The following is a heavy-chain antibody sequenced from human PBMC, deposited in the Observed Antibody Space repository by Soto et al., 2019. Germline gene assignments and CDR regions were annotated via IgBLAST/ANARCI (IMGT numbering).Heavy chain of an antibody. CDR2: NSYSGST. CDR3: ARHGGSYSFDY. Sequence: SETLSLTCTVSGGSISSSSYYWGWIRQPPGKGLEWIGYNSYSGSTDYNPSLKSRVTISVDTSKNQFSLKLSSATAADTAVYYCARHGGSYSFDYWGQGTLVTVSS. J-gene: IGHJ4*02. D-gene: IGHD1-26*01. CDR1: GGSISSSSYY. V-gene: IGHV4-61*05.